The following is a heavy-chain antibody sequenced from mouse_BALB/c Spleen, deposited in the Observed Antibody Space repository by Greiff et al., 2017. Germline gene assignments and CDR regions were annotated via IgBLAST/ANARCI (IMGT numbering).Heavy chain of an antibody. V-gene: IGHV5-12-2*01. CDR3: ARRENYYGSSYGGFAY. Sequence: EVQGVESGGGLVQPGGSLKLSCAASGFTFSSYTMSWVRQTPEKRLEWVAYISNGGGSTYYPDTVKGRFTISRDNAKNTLYLQMSSLKSEDTAMYYCARRENYYGSSYGGFAYWGQGTLVTVSA. CDR2: ISNGGGST. J-gene: IGHJ3*01. CDR1: GFTFSSYT. D-gene: IGHD1-1*01.